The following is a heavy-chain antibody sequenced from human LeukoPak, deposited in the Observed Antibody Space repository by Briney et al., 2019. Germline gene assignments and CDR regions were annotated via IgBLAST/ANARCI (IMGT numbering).Heavy chain of an antibody. Sequence: GSLRLSCAASGFTFSSYGMSWVRQAPGKGLEWVSAISGSGGSTYYADSVKGRFTISRDNSKNTLYLQMNSLRAEDTAVYYCAKFKVGATGMFDYWGQGTLVTVSS. CDR2: ISGSGGST. CDR3: AKFKVGATGMFDY. V-gene: IGHV3-23*01. D-gene: IGHD1-26*01. CDR1: GFTFSSYG. J-gene: IGHJ4*02.